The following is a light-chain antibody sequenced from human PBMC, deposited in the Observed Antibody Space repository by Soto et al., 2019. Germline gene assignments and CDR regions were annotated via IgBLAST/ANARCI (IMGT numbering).Light chain of an antibody. V-gene: IGKV1-27*01. J-gene: IGKJ4*01. CDR3: HKYDTPPLT. CDR2: AAS. Sequence: DIQMTQSPSSLSASVGDRVTISCRASQDISTYLAWYRQKPGKVPKLLIYAASTLQSGVPSRFSGSGSGTDFTLTISSLQPEDVATYYCHKYDTPPLTFGGGTKVEIK. CDR1: QDISTY.